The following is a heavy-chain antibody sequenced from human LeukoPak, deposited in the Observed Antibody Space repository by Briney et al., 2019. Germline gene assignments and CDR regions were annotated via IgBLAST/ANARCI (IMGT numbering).Heavy chain of an antibody. CDR2: ISSGGSTI. CDR1: GFTFSIYS. CDR3: ASDQGDSSGFDY. V-gene: IGHV3-48*04. D-gene: IGHD3-22*01. J-gene: IGHJ4*02. Sequence: GGSLRLSCAASGFTFSIYSMNWVRQAPGKGLEWVSYISSGGSTIFYADSVKGRFTISRDGAKNSLYLHMNSLRAEDTAVYYCASDQGDSSGFDYWGQGTLVTVSS.